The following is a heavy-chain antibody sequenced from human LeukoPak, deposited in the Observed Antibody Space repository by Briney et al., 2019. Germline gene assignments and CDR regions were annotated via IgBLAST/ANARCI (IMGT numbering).Heavy chain of an antibody. V-gene: IGHV3-23*01. CDR1: GFTFNHYG. D-gene: IGHD2-21*02. J-gene: IGHJ3*02. Sequence: GGSLRLSCAATGFTFNHYGMHWVRQAPGKGLEWVSAISGSGGSTYYADSVKGRFTISRDNSKNTLYLQMNSLRAEDTAVYYCANGLAYCGGDCYRAGAFDIWGQGTMVTVSS. CDR3: ANGLAYCGGDCYRAGAFDI. CDR2: ISGSGGST.